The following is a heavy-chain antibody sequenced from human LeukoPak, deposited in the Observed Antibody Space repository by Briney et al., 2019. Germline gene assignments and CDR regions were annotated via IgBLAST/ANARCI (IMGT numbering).Heavy chain of an antibody. CDR2: ISWNSGSI. D-gene: IGHD6-13*01. Sequence: PGGSLRLSCAASGFTFDDYAMHWVRQAPGKGLEWVSGISWNSGSIGYADSVKGRFTISRDNAKNSLYLQMNSLRAEDTALYYCAKEGAAAGEFDYWGQGTLVTVSS. V-gene: IGHV3-9*01. CDR1: GFTFDDYA. J-gene: IGHJ4*02. CDR3: AKEGAAAGEFDY.